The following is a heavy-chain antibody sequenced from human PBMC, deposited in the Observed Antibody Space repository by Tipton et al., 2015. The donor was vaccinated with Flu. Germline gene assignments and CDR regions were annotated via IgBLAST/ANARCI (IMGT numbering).Heavy chain of an antibody. J-gene: IGHJ3*02. CDR1: GYTFTSYY. CDR2: IKPSDGDT. CDR3: ARGSGYYTYDAFDI. D-gene: IGHD3-22*01. V-gene: IGHV1-46*01. Sequence: QSGAEVKKPGASVKVSCTASGYTFTSYYMYWVRQAPGQGLEWMAIIKPSDGDTSYAQKFQGRVTMTRDTSTSTVYMELISLRSEDTAVYYCARGSGYYTYDAFDIWGQGTMVTVSS.